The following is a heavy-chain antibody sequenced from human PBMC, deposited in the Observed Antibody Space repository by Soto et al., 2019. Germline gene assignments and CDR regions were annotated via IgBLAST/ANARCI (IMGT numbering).Heavy chain of an antibody. J-gene: IGHJ3*02. D-gene: IGHD6-6*01. CDR1: GGSISSGGYY. V-gene: IGHV4-31*03. CDR3: ARVGISSSDAFDI. Sequence: SETLSLTCTVSGGSISSGGYYWSWIRQHPEKGLEWIGYIYYTGNTYYNASLKSRVTISVDTSNNQFSLKLSSVTAADTSVYYCARVGISSSDAFDIWGQGTTVTVSS. CDR2: IYYTGNT.